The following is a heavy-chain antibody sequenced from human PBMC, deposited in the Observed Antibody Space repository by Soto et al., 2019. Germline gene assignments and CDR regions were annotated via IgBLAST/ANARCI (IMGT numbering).Heavy chain of an antibody. CDR1: GGSISSSSYY. D-gene: IGHD2-8*01. CDR2: IYYSGST. Sequence: SETLSLTCTVSGGSISSSSYYWGWIRQPPGKGLEWIGSIYYSGSTYYNPSLKSRVTISVDTSKNQFSLKLSSVTAADTAVYYCATVRGVYTHPFDYWGQGTLVTVSS. J-gene: IGHJ4*02. V-gene: IGHV4-39*01. CDR3: ATVRGVYTHPFDY.